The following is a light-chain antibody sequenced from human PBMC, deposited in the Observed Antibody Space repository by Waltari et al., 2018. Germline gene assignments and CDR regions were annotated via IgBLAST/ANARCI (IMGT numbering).Light chain of an antibody. CDR2: KVS. V-gene: IGKV2-30*01. Sequence: VMLTQSPLPLHVTLGQPASSPCWPSQSLIYSDGNTFLNWFHQRPGQSPRRLIYKVSNRDYGVPDRFSGSGSGTDFTLKISRVEAEDVGIYYCMQGTQWPPSLTFGGGTKVEIK. CDR3: MQGTQWPPSLT. CDR1: QSLIYSDGNTF. J-gene: IGKJ4*01.